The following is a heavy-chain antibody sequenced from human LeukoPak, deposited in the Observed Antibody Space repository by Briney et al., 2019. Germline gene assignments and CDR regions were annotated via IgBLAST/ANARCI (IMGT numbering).Heavy chain of an antibody. V-gene: IGHV1-46*01. CDR2: INPSGGST. D-gene: IGHD6-25*01. J-gene: IGHJ6*02. CDR1: GYTSTSYY. CDR3: ARSPTAANYYYYGMDV. Sequence: GASVKVSCKASGYTSTSYYMHWVRQAPGQGLEWMGIINPSGGSTSYAQKFQGRVTMTRDTSTSTVYMELSSLRSEDTAVYYCARSPTAANYYYYGMDVWGQGTTVTASS.